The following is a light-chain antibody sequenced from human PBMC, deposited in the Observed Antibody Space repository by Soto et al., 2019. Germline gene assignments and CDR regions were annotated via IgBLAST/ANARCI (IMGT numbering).Light chain of an antibody. CDR3: QQYGSSSQT. CDR1: HSVNSNS. Sequence: EIVLTQSPGTLSLSPGERATLSCRASHSVNSNSLAWYQQKPGQAPRRPIYAASSRVTGIPDKYSASGSGTDFTLNISRLEPEDFAVYYCQQYGSSSQTFGQGTKVEIK. J-gene: IGKJ1*01. V-gene: IGKV3-20*01. CDR2: AAS.